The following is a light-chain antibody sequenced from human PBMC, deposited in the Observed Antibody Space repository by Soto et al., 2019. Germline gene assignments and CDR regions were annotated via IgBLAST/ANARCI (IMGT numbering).Light chain of an antibody. CDR1: HSVSSNY. CDR2: GAS. Sequence: PGERATLSCRASHSVSSNYLAWYQQKPGQAPRLLIYGASSRATGIPDRFSGSGSGTDFTLTISSLEPEDFAVYYCQQYGSSPLLAFGPGNEVDLK. J-gene: IGKJ3*01. CDR3: QQYGSSPLLA. V-gene: IGKV3-20*01.